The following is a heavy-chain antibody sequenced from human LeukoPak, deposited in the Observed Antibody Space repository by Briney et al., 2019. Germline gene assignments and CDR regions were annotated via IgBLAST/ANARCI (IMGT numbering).Heavy chain of an antibody. J-gene: IGHJ5*02. CDR2: IHYSGST. CDR1: GASITYY. V-gene: IGHV4-39*01. Sequence: SETLSLTCTVSGASITYYWGWIRQPPGKGLEWIGSIHYSGSTYYNPSLKSRVTISVDTSKNQFSLKLSSVTAADTAVYYCARQVVSSDWYVGRWFDPWGQGTLVIVSS. CDR3: ARQVVSSDWYVGRWFDP. D-gene: IGHD6-19*01.